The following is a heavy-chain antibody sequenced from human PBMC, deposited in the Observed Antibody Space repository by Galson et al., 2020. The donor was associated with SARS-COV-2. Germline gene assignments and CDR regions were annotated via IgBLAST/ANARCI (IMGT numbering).Heavy chain of an antibody. CDR2: ISGKSTYI. V-gene: IGHV3-11*06. D-gene: IGHD1-1*01. CDR3: ARGIGTSGGIYFDR. CDR1: GFTFSDHY. Sequence: GGSLRLSCMASGFTFSDHYMSWIRQAPGKGLEWVAFISGKSTYINYADSVKGRFSISRDNAKNSLYVQINSLRDEDTGVYYCARGIGTSGGIYFDRWGQGIQVTVSS. J-gene: IGHJ5*02.